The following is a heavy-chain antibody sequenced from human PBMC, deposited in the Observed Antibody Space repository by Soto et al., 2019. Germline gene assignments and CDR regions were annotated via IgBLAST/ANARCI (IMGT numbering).Heavy chain of an antibody. J-gene: IGHJ4*02. CDR1: GFTFSRYA. D-gene: IGHD1-1*01. V-gene: IGHV3-23*01. CDR3: AKDRILSTMRKELFEY. Sequence: GGSLRLSCAAPGFTFSRYAMSWVRQAPGKGLEWVSGISGSGYITNYGDSVKGRFTISRDNSKNTLSLQVNSLRAEDTAVYYCAKDRILSTMRKELFEYWGQGTLVTVSS. CDR2: ISGSGYIT.